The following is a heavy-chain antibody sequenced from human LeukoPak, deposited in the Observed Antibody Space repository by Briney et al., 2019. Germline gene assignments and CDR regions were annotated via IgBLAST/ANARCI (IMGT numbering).Heavy chain of an antibody. CDR3: ARDLGRTTAFDY. D-gene: IGHD2-2*01. J-gene: IGHJ4*02. V-gene: IGHV3-33*01. Sequence: GGSLRLSCAASGFTFSSYGMHWVRQAPGRGLEWVAVIWYDGSNKYYADSVKGRFTISRDNSKNTLYLQMNSLRAEDTAVYYCARDLGRTTAFDYWGQGTLVTVSS. CDR1: GFTFSSYG. CDR2: IWYDGSNK.